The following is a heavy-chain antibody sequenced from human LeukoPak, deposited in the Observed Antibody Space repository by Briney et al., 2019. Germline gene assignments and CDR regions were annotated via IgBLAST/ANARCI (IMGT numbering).Heavy chain of an antibody. CDR3: ARSPGGNARTWLDY. Sequence: SVKVSCKASGGTFSSYAISWVRQAPGQGLEWMGRIIPILGIANYAQKFQGRVTITADKSTSTAYMELSSLRSEDTAVSYCARSPGGNARTWLDYWGRGTLVTVSS. CDR1: GGTFSSYA. D-gene: IGHD4-23*01. V-gene: IGHV1-69*04. J-gene: IGHJ4*02. CDR2: IIPILGIA.